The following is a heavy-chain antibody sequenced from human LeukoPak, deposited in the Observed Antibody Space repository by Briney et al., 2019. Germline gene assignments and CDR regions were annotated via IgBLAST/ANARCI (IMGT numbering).Heavy chain of an antibody. J-gene: IGHJ4*02. D-gene: IGHD4-17*01. CDR2: IYYSGST. CDR3: AREINRMTTVPLNYFDY. Sequence: SETLSLTCTVSGGSISSSSYCWGWIRQPPGKGLEWIGSIYYSGSTYYNPSLKSRVTISVDTSKNQFSLKLSSVTAADTAVYYCAREINRMTTVPLNYFDYWGQGTLVTVSS. CDR1: GGSISSSSYC. V-gene: IGHV4-39*07.